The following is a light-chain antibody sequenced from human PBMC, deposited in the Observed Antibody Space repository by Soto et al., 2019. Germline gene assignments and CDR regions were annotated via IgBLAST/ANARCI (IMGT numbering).Light chain of an antibody. Sequence: QLVLTQPPSASGTPGQTIAISCSGGSSNIGSHTVNWYQQLPGTAPRLLIYSNTQRPSGVPDRFSGSKSGTSASLAISGLQSEYEGDYYCAAWDDSLNGVVFGGWTQLTVL. V-gene: IGLV1-44*01. CDR2: SNT. J-gene: IGLJ2*01. CDR3: AAWDDSLNGVV. CDR1: SSNIGSHT.